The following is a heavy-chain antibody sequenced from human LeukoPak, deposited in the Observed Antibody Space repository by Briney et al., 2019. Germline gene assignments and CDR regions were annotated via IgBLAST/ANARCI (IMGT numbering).Heavy chain of an antibody. CDR1: GYTFTGYY. CDR2: INPNSGGT. Sequence: ASVKVSCKASGYTFTGYYMHWVRQAPGQGLEWMGWINPNSGGTNYAQKFQGRVTMTRNTSISTAYMELSSLRSEDTAVYYCARESSWYSIQYYYYYMDVWGKGTTVTISS. J-gene: IGHJ6*03. V-gene: IGHV1-2*02. D-gene: IGHD6-13*01. CDR3: ARESSWYSIQYYYYYMDV.